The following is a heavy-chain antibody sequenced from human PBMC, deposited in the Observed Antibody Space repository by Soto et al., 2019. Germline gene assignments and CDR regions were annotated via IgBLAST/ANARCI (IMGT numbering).Heavy chain of an antibody. D-gene: IGHD3-9*01. J-gene: IGHJ6*02. CDR1: GFTFSSYD. CDR3: ARGSPSYYDILTGYSPAYYYYYYGMDV. Sequence: GGSLRLSCAASGFTFSSYDMHWVRQATGKGLEWVSAIGTAGDTYYPGSVKGRFTISRENAKNSLYLQMNSLRAEDTAVYYCARGSPSYYDILTGYSPAYYYYYYGMDVWGQGTTVTVSS. CDR2: IGTAGDT. V-gene: IGHV3-13*01.